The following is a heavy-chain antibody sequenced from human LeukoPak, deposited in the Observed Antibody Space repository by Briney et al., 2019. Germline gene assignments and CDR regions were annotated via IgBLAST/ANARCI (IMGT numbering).Heavy chain of an antibody. CDR3: TAVSGSSTSLCYFDY. V-gene: IGHV3-49*04. D-gene: IGHD2-2*01. J-gene: IGHJ4*02. CDR2: IRTKTYGGTT. Sequence: GGSLRLSCTASGFTFGDFAMSWVRQAPGKGLEWVGFIRTKTYGGTTEYAASVKGRFTISRDDSKSIAYLQMKSLKTEDTAVYYCTAVSGSSTSLCYFDYRGQGTLVTVFS. CDR1: GFTFGDFA.